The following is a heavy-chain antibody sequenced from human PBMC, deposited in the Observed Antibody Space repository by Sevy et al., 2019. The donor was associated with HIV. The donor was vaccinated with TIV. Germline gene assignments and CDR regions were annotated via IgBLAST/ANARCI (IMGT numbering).Heavy chain of an antibody. CDR3: ARLVGYGSGTHGGY. Sequence: PSETLSLTCAVYGGSFSGYYWSWIRQPPGKGLVWIGEINHSGSTNYNPSTKSRVTISVDTSKNQFSLKLSSVTAADTAVYYCARLVGYGSGTHGGYWGQGTLVTVSS. J-gene: IGHJ4*02. CDR2: INHSGST. D-gene: IGHD1-1*01. V-gene: IGHV4-34*01. CDR1: GGSFSGYY.